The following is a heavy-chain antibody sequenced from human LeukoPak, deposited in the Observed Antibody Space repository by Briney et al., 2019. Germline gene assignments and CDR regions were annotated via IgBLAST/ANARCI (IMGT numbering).Heavy chain of an antibody. V-gene: IGHV3-15*01. J-gene: IGHJ3*02. CDR1: GFTFSYAW. Sequence: GGSLRLSCAASGFTFSYAWMSWVRQAPGKGLEWVGRIKSKTDGGTREYAATVKGRFPISRDDSQNTLYLQMNSLKTEDTAVYYCATPSACAVKGAFDIWGQGTMVTVSS. D-gene: IGHD3-10*01. CDR2: IKSKTDGGTR. CDR3: ATPSACAVKGAFDI.